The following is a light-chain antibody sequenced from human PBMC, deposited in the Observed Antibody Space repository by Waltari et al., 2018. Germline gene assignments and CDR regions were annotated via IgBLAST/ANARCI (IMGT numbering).Light chain of an antibody. Sequence: QSALTQPDSVSGSPGQSITISCTGASSSIGDSNVVSWYQQHPGKAPKLMIYEGDKRPSGVSNRFSGSKSGNMASLTISGLQAEDEADYYCCSYATSSPWVFGGGTKVTVL. CDR1: SSSIGDSNV. V-gene: IGLV2-23*01. CDR2: EGD. J-gene: IGLJ3*02. CDR3: CSYATSSPWV.